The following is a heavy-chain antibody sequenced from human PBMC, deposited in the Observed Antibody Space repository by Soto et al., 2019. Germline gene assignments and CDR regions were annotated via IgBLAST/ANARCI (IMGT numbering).Heavy chain of an antibody. Sequence: PSETLSLTCTVSGGSVSSSSYFWGWIRQSPGKGLEWIGTIYSSENTYYNPSLLSRVAISVDTSKNEFSLRLGSVTAADTAVYYCARLNGYCISTNCHSHYGMDVWGQGTTVT. CDR3: ARLNGYCISTNCHSHYGMDV. J-gene: IGHJ6*01. CDR2: IYSSENT. D-gene: IGHD2-2*03. CDR1: GGSVSSSSYF. V-gene: IGHV4-39*01.